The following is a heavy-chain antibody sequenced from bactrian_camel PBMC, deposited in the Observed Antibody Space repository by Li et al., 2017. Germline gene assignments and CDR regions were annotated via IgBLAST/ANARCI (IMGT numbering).Heavy chain of an antibody. CDR1: GYAYSDGYC. CDR2: MYSGESST. CDR3: VADCELRYRHFDFEIGS. D-gene: IGHD1*01. V-gene: IGHV3S59*01. Sequence: VQLVESGGGSVQAGGSLRLSCVVSGYAYSDGYCLGWFRQAPEKEREGVAQMYSGESSTYYADSVKGRFTISHDNAKRTLYLQMNNLKPEDTAMYYCVADCELRYRHFDFEIGSRGQGTQVTVS. J-gene: IGHJ4*01.